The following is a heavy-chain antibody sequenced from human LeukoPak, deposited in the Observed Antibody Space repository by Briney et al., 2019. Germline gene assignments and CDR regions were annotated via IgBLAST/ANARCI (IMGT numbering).Heavy chain of an antibody. D-gene: IGHD6-19*01. CDR1: GGSISSYY. CDR3: ARDRRQWLRGPFDP. Sequence: NPSETLSLTCTVSGGSISSYYWSWIRQPAGKGLEWIGRIYTSGSTNYNPSLKSRVTISVDTSKNQFSLKLRSVTAADTAVYYCARDRRQWLRGPFDPWGQGTLVTVSS. V-gene: IGHV4-4*07. J-gene: IGHJ5*02. CDR2: IYTSGST.